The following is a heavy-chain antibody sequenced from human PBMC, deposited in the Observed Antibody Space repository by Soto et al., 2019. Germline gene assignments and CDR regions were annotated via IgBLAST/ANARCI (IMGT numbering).Heavy chain of an antibody. CDR2: LYWDDDE. CDR3: AHRPRGFTYFFDY. Sequence: QITLNESGPTLVKPTQTLTLTCTCSGFSLSTRGVGVGWIRQPPGKALEWLALLYWDDDERYSPSLMSRLTITKDTSKNQVFLTMTNVDPVDTATYYCAHRPRGFTYFFDYWGQGTLVTVSS. J-gene: IGHJ4*02. V-gene: IGHV2-5*02. CDR1: GFSLSTRGVG.